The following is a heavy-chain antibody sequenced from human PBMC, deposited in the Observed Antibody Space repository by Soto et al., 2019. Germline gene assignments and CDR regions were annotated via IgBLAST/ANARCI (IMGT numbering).Heavy chain of an antibody. D-gene: IGHD3-9*01. Sequence: SETLSLTCTVSGGSISSSSYYWGWIRQPPGKGLEWIGSIYYSGSTYYNPSLKSRVTISVDTSKNQFSLKLSSVTAADTAVYYCARLTDLRNFDWLLLDYYYGMDVWGQGTTVTVSS. CDR1: GGSISSSSYY. V-gene: IGHV4-39*01. J-gene: IGHJ6*02. CDR3: ARLTDLRNFDWLLLDYYYGMDV. CDR2: IYYSGST.